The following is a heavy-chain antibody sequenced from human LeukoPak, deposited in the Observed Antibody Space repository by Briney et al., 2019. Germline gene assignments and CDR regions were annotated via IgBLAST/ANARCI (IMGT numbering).Heavy chain of an antibody. Sequence: GGSLRLSCAASGFTFSSYSMNWVRQAPGKGLEWVSAVSGSSSSTYYADSVKGRFTISRDNSKSTLYLQMNSLRAEDTAVYYCAKDPYSSSSCFDYWGQGTLVTVSS. CDR3: AKDPYSSSSCFDY. CDR1: GFTFSSYS. CDR2: VSGSSSST. D-gene: IGHD6-6*01. J-gene: IGHJ4*02. V-gene: IGHV3-23*01.